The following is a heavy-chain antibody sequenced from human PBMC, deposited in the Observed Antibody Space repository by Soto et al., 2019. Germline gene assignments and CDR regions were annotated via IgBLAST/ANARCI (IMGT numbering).Heavy chain of an antibody. D-gene: IGHD3-3*01. CDR3: AKTPIFGVVIRHLDY. Sequence: PGGSLRLSCAASGFTFSSYAMSWVRQAPGKGLEWVSAISGSGGSTYYADSVKGRFTISRDNSKNTLYLQMNSLRAEDTAVYYCAKTPIFGVVIRHLDYWGQGTLVTVSS. J-gene: IGHJ4*02. V-gene: IGHV3-23*01. CDR1: GFTFSSYA. CDR2: ISGSGGST.